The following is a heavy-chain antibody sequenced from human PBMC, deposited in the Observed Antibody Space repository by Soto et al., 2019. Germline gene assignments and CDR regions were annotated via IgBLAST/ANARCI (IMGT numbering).Heavy chain of an antibody. D-gene: IGHD1-1*01. J-gene: IGHJ6*02. CDR3: TRTRFGDHGTYYYYGMDV. CDR1: GGSISSYY. V-gene: IGHV4-59*01. Sequence: SETLSLTCTVSGGSISSYYWSWIRQPPGKGLEWIGYIYYSGSTNYNPSLKSRVTISVDTSKNQFSLKLSSVTAADTAVYYCTRTRFGDHGTYYYYGMDVRAQRTTVTVSS. CDR2: IYYSGST.